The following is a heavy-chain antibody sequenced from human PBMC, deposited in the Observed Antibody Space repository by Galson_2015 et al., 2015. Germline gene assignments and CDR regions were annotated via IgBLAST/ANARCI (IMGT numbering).Heavy chain of an antibody. CDR1: GFPFNTYR. CDR3: TTTFQCSSYNCQPFRFDP. CDR2: ISTTSTYI. J-gene: IGHJ5*02. D-gene: IGHD1-1*01. V-gene: IGHV3-21*01. Sequence: SLRLSCAASGFPFNTYRMNWVRQAPGKGLEWVSSISTTSTYIYYAGSVRGRFTISRDNANNSLYLQMNSLRAEDTAVYYCTTTFQCSSYNCQPFRFDPWGPGTLVTVSS.